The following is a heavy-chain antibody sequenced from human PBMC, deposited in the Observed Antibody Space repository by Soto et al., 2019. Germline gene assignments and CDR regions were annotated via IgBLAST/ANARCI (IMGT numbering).Heavy chain of an antibody. CDR2: IIPIFGTA. Sequence: QVQLVQSGAEVKKPGSSVKVSCKASGGTFSSYAISWVRQAPGQGLEWMGGIIPIFGTANYAQKFQGRVTITADDSTSTAYMALSCLSSEATTVYYCASRIPSSEADSYYYGMAVSCHGTTVAVSS. D-gene: IGHD2-2*02. V-gene: IGHV1-69*12. CDR3: ASRIPSSEADSYYYGMAV. CDR1: GGTFSSYA. J-gene: IGHJ6*02.